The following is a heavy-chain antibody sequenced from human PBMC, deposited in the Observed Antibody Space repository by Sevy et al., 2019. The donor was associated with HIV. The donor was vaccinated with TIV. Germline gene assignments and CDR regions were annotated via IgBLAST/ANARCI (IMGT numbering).Heavy chain of an antibody. CDR1: GGTFSSYA. J-gene: IGHJ3*02. D-gene: IGHD6-19*01. Sequence: ASVKVSCKASGGTFSSYAISWVRQAPGQGLEWMGGIIPIFGTANYAQKFQGRVTITADESTSTAYMELSSLRSEDTAGYYCASLYSSGWSKTDAFDIGGQGTMVTVS. CDR3: ASLYSSGWSKTDAFDI. CDR2: IIPIFGTA. V-gene: IGHV1-69*13.